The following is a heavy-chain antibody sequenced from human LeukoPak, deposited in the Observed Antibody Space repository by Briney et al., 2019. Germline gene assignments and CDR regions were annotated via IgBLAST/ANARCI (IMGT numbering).Heavy chain of an antibody. Sequence: GGSLRLSCAASGFTFSSYGMHWVRQAPGKGLEWVAFIRYDGSNKYYADSVKGRFTISRDNSKNTLYLQMNSLRAEDTAVYYCAKDRHVLRFLECPHWGQGTLATVFS. CDR2: IRYDGSNK. V-gene: IGHV3-30*02. D-gene: IGHD3-3*01. CDR1: GFTFSSYG. CDR3: AKDRHVLRFLECPH. J-gene: IGHJ4*02.